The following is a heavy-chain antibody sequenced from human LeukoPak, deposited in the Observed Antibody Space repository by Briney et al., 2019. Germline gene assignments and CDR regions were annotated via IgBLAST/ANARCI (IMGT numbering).Heavy chain of an antibody. CDR1: GGSISSYY. Sequence: SETLSLTCTVSGGSISSYYWSWIRQPPGKGLKWIGNIYYSGYTTYSPSLRSRVTISVDTSKNQFSLKLSSVTAADTAVYYCARTTEGGYTYDYFYYYYMDVWGKGTTVTISS. J-gene: IGHJ6*03. V-gene: IGHV4-59*01. CDR3: ARTTEGGYTYDYFYYYYMDV. CDR2: IYYSGYT. D-gene: IGHD5-18*01.